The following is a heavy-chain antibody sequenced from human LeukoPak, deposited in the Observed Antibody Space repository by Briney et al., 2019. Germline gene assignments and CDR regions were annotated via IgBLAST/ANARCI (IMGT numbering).Heavy chain of an antibody. CDR3: ARRGYFDN. Sequence: SESLSLTCTLSSGSVSDYYWSWVRQPPGNGLEWMSYIYYSGSTSYNPSLKSRVTISVYTSKNQFSLKLRSVTAADTAVYYCARRGYFDNWGQGTLITVSS. J-gene: IGHJ4*02. V-gene: IGHV4-59*02. CDR1: SGSVSDYY. CDR2: IYYSGST.